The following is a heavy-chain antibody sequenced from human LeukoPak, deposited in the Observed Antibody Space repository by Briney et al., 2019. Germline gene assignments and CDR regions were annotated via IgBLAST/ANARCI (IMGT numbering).Heavy chain of an antibody. D-gene: IGHD3-3*01. CDR2: IIPIFGTA. Sequence: SVKVSCKASGGTFSSYAISWVRQAPGQGLEWMGGIIPIFGTANYAQKFQGRVTITADESTSTAYIELSSLRSEDTAVYYCARVSIRGLRFVEQGEGRYYFDYWGQGTLVTVSS. CDR3: ARVSIRGLRFVEQGEGRYYFDY. V-gene: IGHV1-69*01. CDR1: GGTFSSYA. J-gene: IGHJ4*02.